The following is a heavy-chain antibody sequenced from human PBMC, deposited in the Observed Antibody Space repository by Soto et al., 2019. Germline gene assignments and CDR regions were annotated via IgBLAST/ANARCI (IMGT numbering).Heavy chain of an antibody. J-gene: IGHJ4*02. CDR1: GYTLTELS. D-gene: IGHD4-17*01. CDR2: VSPENRNA. V-gene: IGHV1-24*01. Sequence: GTSVKVSCKVSGYTLTELSMHWVRQAPGQGLEYMGWVSPENRNAGYAPQFRGRVSMTADTSINTVYLELTTLTYEDTAVYYCEVTTGYWGQGTMVTVSS. CDR3: EVTTGY.